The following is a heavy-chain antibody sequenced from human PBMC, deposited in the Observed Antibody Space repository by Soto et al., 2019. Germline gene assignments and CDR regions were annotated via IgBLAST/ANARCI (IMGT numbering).Heavy chain of an antibody. Sequence: GASVKVSCKVSGYTLTELSMHWVRQAPGKGLEWMGGFDPEDGETIYAQKFQGRVTMTEDTSTDTAYMELSSLRSEDTAVYYCATAVKLRYFDWLNNWFDPWGHGTLVTVSS. V-gene: IGHV1-24*01. D-gene: IGHD3-9*01. CDR3: ATAVKLRYFDWLNNWFDP. CDR2: FDPEDGET. J-gene: IGHJ5*02. CDR1: GYTLTELS.